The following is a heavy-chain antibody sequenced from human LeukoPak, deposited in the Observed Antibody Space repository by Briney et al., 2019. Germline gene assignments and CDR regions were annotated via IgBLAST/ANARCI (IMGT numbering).Heavy chain of an antibody. CDR3: ARGLSAARFSPFDY. J-gene: IGHJ4*02. V-gene: IGHV4-59*01. D-gene: IGHD6-13*01. Sequence: PSETLSLTCTVFGGSISSYYWSWIRQPPGKGLEWIGFISYSGSTGYRPSLKSRVTISVDTSKNQFSLKLSSVTAADTAVYYCARGLSAARFSPFDYWGQGTLVTVSS. CDR2: ISYSGST. CDR1: GGSISSYY.